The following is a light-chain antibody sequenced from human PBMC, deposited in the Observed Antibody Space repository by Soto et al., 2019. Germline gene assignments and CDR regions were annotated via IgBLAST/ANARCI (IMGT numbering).Light chain of an antibody. CDR3: SSYAVSSTLEV. Sequence: QSALTQPASVSGSPGQSVTISCTGTTSDVGGYISVSWYQQHPGKAPKLMIYEVSNRPSGVSNRFSGSKSGDTASLTISGLQAEDEADYYCSSYAVSSTLEVFGSGTKLTVL. CDR1: TSDVGGYIS. CDR2: EVS. V-gene: IGLV2-14*01. J-gene: IGLJ1*01.